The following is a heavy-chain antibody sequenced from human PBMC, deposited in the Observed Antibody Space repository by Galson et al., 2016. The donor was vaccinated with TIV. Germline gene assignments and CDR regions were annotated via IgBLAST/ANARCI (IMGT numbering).Heavy chain of an antibody. V-gene: IGHV3-23*01. Sequence: SLRLSCAASGFPFDSYAMNWVRQTPGKGLEWISAISGSGVNTYYADSVRGLFTISKDNSKLTLYPQMNSLRTDETAVEYCAKDQSRYGCNGWSSDVFDSWGQETMVTVSS. J-gene: IGHJ3*02. CDR3: AKDQSRYGCNGWSSDVFDS. CDR1: GFPFDSYA. D-gene: IGHD5-24*01. CDR2: ISGSGVNT.